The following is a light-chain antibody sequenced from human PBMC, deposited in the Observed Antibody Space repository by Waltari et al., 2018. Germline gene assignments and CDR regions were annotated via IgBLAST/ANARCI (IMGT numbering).Light chain of an antibody. CDR3: SSYTTSSTLV. CDR1: NSDLGGYNF. V-gene: IGLV2-14*03. Sequence: QSALTQPASVSGSPGQSITIPCTGSNSDLGGYNFVSWYQQHPGKAPKLMIYDLNKRPSGVSNRFSASKSGKTASLTISGLQAEDEANYYCSSYTTSSTLVFGGGTKVTVL. J-gene: IGLJ2*01. CDR2: DLN.